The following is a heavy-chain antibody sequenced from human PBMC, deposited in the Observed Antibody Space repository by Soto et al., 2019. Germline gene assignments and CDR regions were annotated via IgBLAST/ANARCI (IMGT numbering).Heavy chain of an antibody. V-gene: IGHV4-31*03. CDR3: ARVNDSSGYYGDWFDP. D-gene: IGHD3-22*01. CDR1: GGSISSGGYY. CDR2: IYYSGST. J-gene: IGHJ5*02. Sequence: QVQLQESGPGLVKPSQTLSLTCTVSGGSISSGGYYWSRIRQHPGKGLEWIGYIYYSGSTYYNPSLKSRVTISVDTSKNQFSLKLSSVTAADTAVYYCARVNDSSGYYGDWFDPWGQGTLVTVSS.